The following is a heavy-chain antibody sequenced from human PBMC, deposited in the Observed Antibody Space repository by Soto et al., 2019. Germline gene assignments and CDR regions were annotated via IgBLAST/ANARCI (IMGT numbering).Heavy chain of an antibody. CDR3: ASPLRKQWLAPQI. D-gene: IGHD6-19*01. J-gene: IGHJ3*02. CDR1: GYTFTSYY. CDR2: INPSGGST. V-gene: IGHV1-46*03. Sequence: ASVKVSCKASGYTFTSYYMHWVRQAPGQGLEWMGIINPSGGSTSYAQKFQGRVTMTRDTSTSTVYMELSSLRSEDTAVYYCASPLRKQWLAPQIWGQGTMVTVSS.